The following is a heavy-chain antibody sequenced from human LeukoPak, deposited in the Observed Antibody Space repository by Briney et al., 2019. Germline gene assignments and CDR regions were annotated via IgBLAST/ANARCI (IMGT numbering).Heavy chain of an antibody. V-gene: IGHV4-61*02. CDR1: GGSISSGSYY. D-gene: IGHD2-2*01. Sequence: SETLSLTCTVSGGSISSGSYYWSWIRQPAGRGLEWIGRIYTSGSTNYNPSLKSRVTISVDTSKNQVSLKLSSVTAADTAVYYCARSNYSTRDAFDIWGQGTMVTVSS. CDR3: ARSNYSTRDAFDI. J-gene: IGHJ3*02. CDR2: IYTSGST.